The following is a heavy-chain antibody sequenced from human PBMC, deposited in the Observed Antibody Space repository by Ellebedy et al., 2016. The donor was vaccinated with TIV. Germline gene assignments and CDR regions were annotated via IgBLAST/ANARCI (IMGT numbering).Heavy chain of an antibody. V-gene: IGHV1-2*02. Sequence: AASVKVSCKTSGYTFAGYYIHWVRQAPGQGLEWMGWINPNTGATTYAPKFQGRVTMTRATSISTTYTELSSLRPDDAAVYYCAKALSAYDYYVLDFWGQGTLLTVSS. D-gene: IGHD3-10*02. CDR1: GYTFAGYY. CDR3: AKALSAYDYYVLDF. CDR2: INPNTGAT. J-gene: IGHJ4*02.